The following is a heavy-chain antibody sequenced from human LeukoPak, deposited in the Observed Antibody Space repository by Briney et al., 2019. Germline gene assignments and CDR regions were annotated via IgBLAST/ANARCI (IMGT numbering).Heavy chain of an antibody. CDR3: ARERQQLPGFDY. Sequence: SVKVSCKASGGTFSSYAISWVRQAPGQGLEWMGGIIPIFGTANYAQKFQGRVTITADESTTTAYMELSSLRSEDTAVYYCARERQQLPGFDYWGQGTLVTVSS. J-gene: IGHJ4*02. V-gene: IGHV1-69*13. CDR2: IIPIFGTA. D-gene: IGHD6-13*01. CDR1: GGTFSSYA.